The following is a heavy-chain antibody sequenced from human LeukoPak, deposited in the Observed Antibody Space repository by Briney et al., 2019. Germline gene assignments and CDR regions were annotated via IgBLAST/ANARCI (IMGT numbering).Heavy chain of an antibody. D-gene: IGHD3-9*01. CDR2: INPNSGSGGT. CDR1: GFTFSSYG. V-gene: IGHV1-2*02. Sequence: PGGSLRLSCAASGFTFSSYGMHWVRQAPGQGLEWMGCINPNSGSGGTNYAEKFQGRVTMTRDTSISTAYMELSRLISDDTAVYYCARCVYDILSGHYPIDYWGQGTLVTVSS. CDR3: ARCVYDILSGHYPIDY. J-gene: IGHJ4*02.